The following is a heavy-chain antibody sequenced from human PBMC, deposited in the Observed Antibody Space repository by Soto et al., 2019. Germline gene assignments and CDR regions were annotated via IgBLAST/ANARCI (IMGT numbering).Heavy chain of an antibody. V-gene: IGHV1-8*01. CDR3: VRSGRRSGIDY. Sequence: QVQLVQSGAEVKKPGASVKVSCEASGYTFSSYHISWVRQASGQGLEWMGWVNPNSNETDYAQKFQGRVTMTGNTSIRTAYMELSSLRSDDTAVYYCVRSGRRSGIDYGGQGTLVTVSS. CDR2: VNPNSNET. D-gene: IGHD5-12*01. J-gene: IGHJ4*02. CDR1: GYTFSSYH.